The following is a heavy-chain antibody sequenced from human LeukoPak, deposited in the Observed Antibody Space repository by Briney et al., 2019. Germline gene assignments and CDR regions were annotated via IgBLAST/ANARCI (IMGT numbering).Heavy chain of an antibody. D-gene: IGHD6-13*01. Sequence: GRSLRLSCAASGFTFDDYAMHWVRQAPGKGLEWVSGISWNSGSIGYADSVKGRFTISRDNAKNSLYLQMNSLRAEDTALYYCAKDSAAAGSAEYFQHWGQGTLVTVSS. V-gene: IGHV3-9*01. J-gene: IGHJ1*01. CDR3: AKDSAAAGSAEYFQH. CDR2: ISWNSGSI. CDR1: GFTFDDYA.